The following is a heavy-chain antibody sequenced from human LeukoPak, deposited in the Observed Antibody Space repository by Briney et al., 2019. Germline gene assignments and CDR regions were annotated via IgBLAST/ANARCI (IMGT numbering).Heavy chain of an antibody. Sequence: GGSLRLSCAASGFPLSSYAMSWVRQASGKGLEWVSATSSSDPGTYYADSVRGRFTISRDNSKNTLYLQLNSLRVEDAGVYYRARAPVTSCRGVYCYPFDHWGQGTLVTVSS. CDR2: TSSSDPGT. D-gene: IGHD2-21*01. CDR3: ARAPVTSCRGVYCYPFDH. CDR1: GFPLSSYA. J-gene: IGHJ4*02. V-gene: IGHV3-23*01.